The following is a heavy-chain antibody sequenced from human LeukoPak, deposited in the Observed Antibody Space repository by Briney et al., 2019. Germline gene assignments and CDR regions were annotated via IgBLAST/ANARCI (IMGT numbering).Heavy chain of an antibody. CDR1: GFTFSIYA. CDR2: ISGSGDST. V-gene: IGHV3-23*01. Sequence: GGCLRLSCTAPGFTFSIYAMSWVRQAPWKGLEWVSGISGSGDSTYYADSVKGRFTISRDNSKNTLYVQVNSLGTEDAAAYYCAKGSYYDSSGSFYFDYWGQGTLVTVSS. CDR3: AKGSYYDSSGSFYFDY. D-gene: IGHD3-22*01. J-gene: IGHJ4*02.